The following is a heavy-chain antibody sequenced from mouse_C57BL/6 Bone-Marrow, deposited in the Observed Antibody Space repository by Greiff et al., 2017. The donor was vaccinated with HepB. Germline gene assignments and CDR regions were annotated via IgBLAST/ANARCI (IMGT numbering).Heavy chain of an antibody. CDR1: GFTFSDYY. V-gene: IGHV5-12*01. CDR2: ISNGGGST. CDR3: ARHGGVTTGAPWFAY. D-gene: IGHD2-2*01. J-gene: IGHJ3*01. Sequence: EVNVVESGGGLVQPGGSLKLSCAASGFTFSDYYMYWVRQTPEKRLEWVAYISNGGGSTYYPDTVKGRFTISRDNAKNTLYLQMSRLKSEDTAMYYCARHGGVTTGAPWFAYWGQGTLVTVSA.